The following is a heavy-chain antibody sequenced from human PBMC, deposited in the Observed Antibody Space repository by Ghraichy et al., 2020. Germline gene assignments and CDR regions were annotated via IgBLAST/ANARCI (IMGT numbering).Heavy chain of an antibody. D-gene: IGHD2-2*01. Sequence: SETLSLTCTVSGGSISSSSYYWGWIRQPPGKGLEWIGSIYYSGSTYYNPSLKSRVTISVDTSKNQFSLKLSSVTAADTAVYYCARLTYSADIVVVPAAMKVEAPGYYGMDVWGQGTTVTVSS. CDR2: IYYSGST. CDR1: GGSISSSSYY. J-gene: IGHJ6*02. CDR3: ARLTYSADIVVVPAAMKVEAPGYYGMDV. V-gene: IGHV4-39*01.